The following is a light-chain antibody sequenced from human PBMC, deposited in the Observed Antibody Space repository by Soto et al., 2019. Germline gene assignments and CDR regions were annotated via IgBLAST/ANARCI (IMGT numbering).Light chain of an antibody. CDR3: HQYNNWPMT. J-gene: IGKJ1*01. V-gene: IGKV3-15*01. Sequence: EIVMTQSPATLSVSPGERATLSCRASQSVSSNLAWYQQKPGQAPRLLIYGASTRATGIPARISGSGSGTDFTLTISSLQSEDFAVYYCHQYNNWPMTFGQGTKVEIK. CDR2: GAS. CDR1: QSVSSN.